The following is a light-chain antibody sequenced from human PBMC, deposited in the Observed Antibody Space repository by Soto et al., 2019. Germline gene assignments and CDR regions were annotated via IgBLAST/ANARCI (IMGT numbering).Light chain of an antibody. CDR1: ESLVYSDGNTY. CDR2: KVS. J-gene: IGKJ4*01. Sequence: DVVMTQSPLSLPVTLGQPASISCRSSESLVYSDGNTYLNWFQQRPGQSPRRLFYKVSNRDSGVPDRFSGSGSGTYFTLSISSLQPEDLATYYCQQSYTTPLTFGGGTKVDIK. V-gene: IGKV2-30*01. CDR3: QQSYTTPLT.